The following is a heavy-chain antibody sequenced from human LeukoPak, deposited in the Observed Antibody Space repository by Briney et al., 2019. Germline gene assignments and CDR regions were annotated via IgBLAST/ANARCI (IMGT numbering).Heavy chain of an antibody. V-gene: IGHV3-11*01. CDR2: ISSRSSTI. D-gene: IGHD3-9*01. CDR1: GFTFSGYY. Sequence: GGSLRLSCAASGFTFSGYYMSWIRQAPGKGLEWVSYISSRSSTIYYADSVKGRFTISRDNAKNSLYLQMNSLRAEDTALYYCARDGSNYDILTGYYGLWGQGTLVTVSS. J-gene: IGHJ4*02. CDR3: ARDGSNYDILTGYYGL.